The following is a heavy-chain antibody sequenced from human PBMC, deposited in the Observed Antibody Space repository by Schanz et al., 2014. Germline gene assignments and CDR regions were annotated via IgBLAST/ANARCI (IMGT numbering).Heavy chain of an antibody. CDR3: TTAHYSSNYETLDY. CDR1: RFTFSDYW. Sequence: EVQLVESGGGLVQPGGSLRLSCAASRFTFSDYWMSWVRQAPGKGLEWVARIKSRIHGGTTDYAAPVKGRFTISRDDSKHTVYLQMDSLKTEDTALYYCTTAHYSSNYETLDYWGQGTLVTVSS. J-gene: IGHJ4*02. D-gene: IGHD6-13*01. V-gene: IGHV3-15*01. CDR2: IKSRIHGGTT.